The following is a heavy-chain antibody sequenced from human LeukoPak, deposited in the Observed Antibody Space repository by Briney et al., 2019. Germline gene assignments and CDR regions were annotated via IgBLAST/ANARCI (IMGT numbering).Heavy chain of an antibody. CDR2: IHHSGST. D-gene: IGHD1-1*01. Sequence: SETLSLTCAVSGYSISRGYHWGWIRQPPGKGLEWIGSIHHSGSTYYNSSLKSRVTISVDTTKNQFSLKVSSVTAADTAVYYCARVNWNPDYWGQGTLVTVSS. CDR3: ARVNWNPDY. J-gene: IGHJ4*02. CDR1: GYSISRGYH. V-gene: IGHV4-38-2*01.